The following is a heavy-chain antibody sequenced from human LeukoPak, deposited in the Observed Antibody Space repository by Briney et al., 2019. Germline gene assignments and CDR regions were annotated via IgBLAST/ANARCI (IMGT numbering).Heavy chain of an antibody. Sequence: PSETLSLTCTVSGGSISSYYWSWIRQPAGKGLEWIGRIYTSGSTNYNPSLKSRVTMSVDTSKNQFSLKLSSVTAADTAVYYCARARFTYSSSSGESDYWGQGTLVTVSS. J-gene: IGHJ4*02. V-gene: IGHV4-4*07. D-gene: IGHD6-6*01. CDR3: ARARFTYSSSSGESDY. CDR1: GGSISSYY. CDR2: IYTSGST.